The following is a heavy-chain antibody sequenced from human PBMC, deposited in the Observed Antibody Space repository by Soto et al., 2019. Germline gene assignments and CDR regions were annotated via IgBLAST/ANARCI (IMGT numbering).Heavy chain of an antibody. CDR1: RFAFSSYA. V-gene: IGHV3-23*01. J-gene: IGHJ4*02. CDR3: EKATLRGVHPLVFDY. D-gene: IGHD3-10*01. Sequence: GGSLRLSCEASRFAFSSYAMNWVRQAPGKGLEWISVISGSGGATYFADSVKGRFVISRDNSKNTLYLQMNSLRAEDTAIYYCEKATLRGVHPLVFDYCGQGSLVTVYS. CDR2: ISGSGGAT.